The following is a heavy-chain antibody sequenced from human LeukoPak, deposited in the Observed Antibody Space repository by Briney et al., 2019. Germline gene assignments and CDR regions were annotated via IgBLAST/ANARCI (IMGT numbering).Heavy chain of an antibody. CDR1: GYTFISYY. CDR3: ARSGPTYYYDSSDYWYFDL. D-gene: IGHD3-22*01. Sequence: ASVKVSCKASGYTFISYYMHWVRQAPGQGLEWMGIINPGGGSTSYAQKSQGRVTMTRDMSTSTVYMELSSLRSEDTAVYYCARSGPTYYYDSSDYWYFDLWGRGTLVTVSS. J-gene: IGHJ2*01. V-gene: IGHV1-46*01. CDR2: INPGGGST.